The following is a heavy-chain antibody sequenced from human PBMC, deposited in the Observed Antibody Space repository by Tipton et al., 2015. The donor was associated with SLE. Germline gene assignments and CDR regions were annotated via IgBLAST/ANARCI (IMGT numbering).Heavy chain of an antibody. J-gene: IGHJ5*02. D-gene: IGHD5-24*01. Sequence: PGLVKPSETLSLTCTVSGGSMSSYYWTWIRQAPGKGLEWVGNIYNRGGTDYNPSLKSRVIMSIDTSKSQFSLNVNSVTAADTAIYYCARSFEMGSIHTWGQGTLVTVSS. CDR2: IYNRGGT. CDR3: ARSFEMGSIHT. CDR1: GGSMSSYY. V-gene: IGHV4-59*08.